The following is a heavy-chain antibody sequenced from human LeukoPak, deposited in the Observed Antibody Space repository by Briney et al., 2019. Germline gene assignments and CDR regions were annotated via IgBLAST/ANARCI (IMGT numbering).Heavy chain of an antibody. CDR2: INAGNGNT. CDR3: ARDRMAGGFDP. Sequence: GASVKVSCKASGYTFTSYATHWVRQAPGQRLEWMGWINAGNGNTKYSQKFQGRVTITRDTSASTAYMELSSLRSEDTAVYYCARDRMAGGFDPWGQGTLVTVSS. CDR1: GYTFTSYA. D-gene: IGHD2-8*01. J-gene: IGHJ5*02. V-gene: IGHV1-3*01.